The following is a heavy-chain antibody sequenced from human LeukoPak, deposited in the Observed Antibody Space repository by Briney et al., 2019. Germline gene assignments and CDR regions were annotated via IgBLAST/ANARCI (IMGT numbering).Heavy chain of an antibody. V-gene: IGHV3-73*01. D-gene: IGHD3-22*01. CDR1: GFTFSGSA. CDR3: TRLIDTPLGDDSSGYIDY. Sequence: PGGSLRLSCAASGFTFSGSAMHWVRQASGKGLEWVGRIRSKANSYATAYAASVKGRFTISRDDSKNTAYLQMNSLKTEDTAVYYCTRLIDTPLGDDSSGYIDYWGQGTLVTVSS. CDR2: IRSKANSYAT. J-gene: IGHJ4*02.